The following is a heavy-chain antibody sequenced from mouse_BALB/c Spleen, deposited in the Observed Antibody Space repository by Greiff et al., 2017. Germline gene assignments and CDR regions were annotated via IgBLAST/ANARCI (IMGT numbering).Heavy chain of an antibody. V-gene: IGHV5-9-1*01. CDR3: ARLSDWYFDV. J-gene: IGHJ1*01. CDR1: GFTFSSYA. CDR2: ISSGGSYT. Sequence: EVMLVESGGGLVKPGGSLKLSCAASGFTFSSYAISWVRQTPEKRLEWVATISSGGSYTYYPDSVKGRFTISRDNAKNTLYLQMSSLRSEDTAMYYCARLSDWYFDVWGAGTTVTVSS.